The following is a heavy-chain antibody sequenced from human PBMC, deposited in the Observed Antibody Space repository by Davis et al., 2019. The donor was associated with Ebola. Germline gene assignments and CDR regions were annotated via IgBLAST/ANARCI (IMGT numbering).Heavy chain of an antibody. CDR2: IYLHDSKT. D-gene: IGHD6-13*01. V-gene: IGHV5-51*01. CDR3: ARGPVGNSWTEGDYFDY. CDR1: GDRFTNYW. Sequence: PGGSLRLSCQGSGDRFTNYWIGWVRQMPGKGLEWMGIIYLHDSKTKYSPSFEGQVTISADKSTSTAYLQWSGLKASDTAIYFCARGPVGNSWTEGDYFDYWGQGTLVTVSS. J-gene: IGHJ4*02.